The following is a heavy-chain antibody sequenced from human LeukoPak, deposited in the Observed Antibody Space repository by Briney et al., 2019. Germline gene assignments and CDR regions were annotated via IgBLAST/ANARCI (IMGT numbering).Heavy chain of an antibody. Sequence: GGSLRLSCVASGFTFSSYAMHWVRQTPGRGLEYVSGINSNGGSTHYANSVKGRFTISRDNAKNSLYLHMNSLRAEDTAVYYCARDYGGSSPFDYWGQGTLVTVSS. CDR3: ARDYGGSSPFDY. CDR2: INSNGGST. D-gene: IGHD4-23*01. V-gene: IGHV3-64*01. CDR1: GFTFSSYA. J-gene: IGHJ4*02.